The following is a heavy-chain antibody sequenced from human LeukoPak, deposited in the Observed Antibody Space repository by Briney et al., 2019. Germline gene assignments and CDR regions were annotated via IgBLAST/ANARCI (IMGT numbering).Heavy chain of an antibody. CDR3: ARGIGYDSSRGDY. Sequence: ASVKVSCKASGYTFTGYYMHWVRQAPGQGLEWMGWINPNSGGTNYAQKFQGRDTMTRDTSISTAYMELSRLRSDDTAVYYCARGIGYDSSRGDYWGQGTLVTVSS. V-gene: IGHV1-2*02. CDR2: INPNSGGT. D-gene: IGHD3-22*01. CDR1: GYTFTGYY. J-gene: IGHJ4*02.